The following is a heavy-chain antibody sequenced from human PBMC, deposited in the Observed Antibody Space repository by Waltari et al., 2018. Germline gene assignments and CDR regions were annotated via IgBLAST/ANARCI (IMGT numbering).Heavy chain of an antibody. V-gene: IGHV4-39*01. CDR3: ARHPRGYCSGGSCPIYYFDY. CDR2: IYSSGST. D-gene: IGHD2-15*01. J-gene: IGHJ4*02. CDR1: GGSISSSSYY. Sequence: QLQLQESGPGLVKPSETLSLTCTVSGGSISSSSYYWGWIRQPPGKGLEWIGSIYSSGSTNSNPSLKRRVTISVDTSKNQFSLKLSSVTAADTAVYYCARHPRGYCSGGSCPIYYFDYWGQGTLVTVSS.